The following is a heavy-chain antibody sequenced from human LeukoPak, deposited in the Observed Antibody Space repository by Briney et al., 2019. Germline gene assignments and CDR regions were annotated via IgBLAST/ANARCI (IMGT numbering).Heavy chain of an antibody. J-gene: IGHJ4*02. CDR1: GGTFSSYA. CDR2: IIPIFGTA. Sequence: SVKVSCKASGGTFSSYAISWVRQAPGQGLEWMGGIIPIFGTANYTQKFQGRVTITADESTSTAYMELSSLRSEDTAVYYCARDGYSSSSFTPFDYWGQGTLVTVSS. V-gene: IGHV1-69*13. CDR3: ARDGYSSSSFTPFDY. D-gene: IGHD6-6*01.